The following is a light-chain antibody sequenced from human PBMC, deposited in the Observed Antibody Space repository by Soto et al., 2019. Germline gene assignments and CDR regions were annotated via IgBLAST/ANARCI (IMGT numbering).Light chain of an antibody. Sequence: QSVLTQPPSVSAAPRQRVTISCTGTSSDVGAYNFVSWYQQHPGKAPKLMIYDVSNRPSGVSNRFSGSKSDNTASLTISGLQAEDEADYYCSSYTTISTGVVFGGGTKLTVL. CDR1: SSDVGAYNF. CDR2: DVS. J-gene: IGLJ2*01. V-gene: IGLV2-14*01. CDR3: SSYTTISTGVV.